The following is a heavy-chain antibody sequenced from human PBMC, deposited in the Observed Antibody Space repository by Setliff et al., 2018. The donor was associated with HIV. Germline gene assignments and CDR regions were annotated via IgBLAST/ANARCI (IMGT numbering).Heavy chain of an antibody. V-gene: IGHV5-51*01. D-gene: IGHD3-10*01. Sequence: PGESLKISCSTSGYKFTNYWIAWVRQMPGKGLQYMGIIYPGDSGTRYSPSFQGQVTISADMSVNTVFLQWTSLKTSDSAVYYCATRGLSGAGSPTEHWGQGTLVTVSS. CDR3: ATRGLSGAGSPTEH. CDR2: IYPGDSGT. J-gene: IGHJ4*02. CDR1: GYKFTNYW.